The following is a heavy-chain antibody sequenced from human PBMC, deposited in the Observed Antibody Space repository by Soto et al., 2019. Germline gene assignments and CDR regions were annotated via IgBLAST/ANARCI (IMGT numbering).Heavy chain of an antibody. CDR1: GFTFSTYG. CDR2: ISSDGSNK. J-gene: IGHJ6*02. V-gene: IGHV3-30*18. D-gene: IGHD5-18*01. Sequence: GGSLRLSCAASGFTFSTYGMHWVRQAPGKGLEWVAVISSDGSNKYYADSVKGRFTISRDNSKNTLHLQMNSLRAEDTAVYYCAKAGVRRDGYNGYYYGMDVWGQGTTVTVYS. CDR3: AKAGVRRDGYNGYYYGMDV.